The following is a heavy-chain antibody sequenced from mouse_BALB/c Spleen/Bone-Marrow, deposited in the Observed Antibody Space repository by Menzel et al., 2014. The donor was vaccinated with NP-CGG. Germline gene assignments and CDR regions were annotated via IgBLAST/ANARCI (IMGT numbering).Heavy chain of an antibody. CDR3: ARYGGRSYDGFAY. CDR1: GYTFTIYW. V-gene: IGHV1-7*01. D-gene: IGHD2-12*01. Sequence: QVQLKESGAELAKPGASVKMSCKASGYTFTIYWMHWVKQRPGQGLEWIGYINPSTGYTEYNQKFKVKATLTADKSSSTAYMQLSSLTSEDSAVYYCARYGGRSYDGFAYWGQGTLVTVSA. CDR2: INPSTGYT. J-gene: IGHJ3*01.